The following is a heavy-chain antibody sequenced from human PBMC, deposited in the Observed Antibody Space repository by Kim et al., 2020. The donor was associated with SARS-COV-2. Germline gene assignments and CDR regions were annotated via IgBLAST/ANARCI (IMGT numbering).Heavy chain of an antibody. D-gene: IGHD1-26*01. Sequence: GGSLRLSCAASGFTFSSYSMNWVRQAPGKGLEWVSSISSSSSYIYYADSVKGRFTISRDNAKNSLYLQMNSLRAEDTAVYYCARDGPSGSYDWYFDLWGRGTLVTVSS. CDR1: GFTFSSYS. V-gene: IGHV3-21*01. CDR3: ARDGPSGSYDWYFDL. J-gene: IGHJ2*01. CDR2: ISSSSSYI.